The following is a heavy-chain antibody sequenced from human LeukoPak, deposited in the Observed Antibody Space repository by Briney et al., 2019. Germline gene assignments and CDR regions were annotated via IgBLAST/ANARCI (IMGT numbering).Heavy chain of an antibody. J-gene: IGHJ4*02. CDR2: MNPNSGNT. CDR1: GYTFTSYD. Sequence: ASVKVSCKGSGYTFTSYDINWVRQATGQGLEWMGWMNPNSGNTGYAQKFQGRVTITRNTSISTPYMELSSLRSEDTAVYYCARQDSSSRGLPFDYWGQGTLVTVSS. V-gene: IGHV1-8*01. CDR3: ARQDSSSRGLPFDY. D-gene: IGHD6-6*01.